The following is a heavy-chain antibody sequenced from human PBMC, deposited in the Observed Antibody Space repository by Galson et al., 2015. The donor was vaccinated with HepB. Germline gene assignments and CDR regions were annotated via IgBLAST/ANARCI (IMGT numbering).Heavy chain of an antibody. CDR2: IWYDGVNK. CDR3: ARVKDGYNPDY. J-gene: IGHJ4*02. D-gene: IGHD5-24*01. V-gene: IGHV3-33*01. Sequence: SLRLSCAASGFTFSTHGMHWVRQAPDKGLEWVAVIWYDGVNKYYGDSVKGRFTISRDNSKNTLSLQMNSLRAEDTAVYYCARVKDGYNPDYWGQGTLVTVSS. CDR1: GFTFSTHG.